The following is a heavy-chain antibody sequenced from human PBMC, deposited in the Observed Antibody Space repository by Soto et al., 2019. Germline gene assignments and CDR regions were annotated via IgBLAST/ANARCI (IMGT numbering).Heavy chain of an antibody. CDR2: MNPNSGKA. CDR1: ECTFTRCE. V-gene: IGHV1-8*01. CDR3: TRARFEARI. D-gene: IGHD3-9*01. J-gene: IGHJ4*02. Sequence: ASVKVSCKASECTFTRCEINWGRQATGQGREWMGWMNPNSGKAGYAQKFQGRDSMTRNKSTSTAYMELRSLRSEHNLVHYCTRARFEARIWGQGALVTVSS.